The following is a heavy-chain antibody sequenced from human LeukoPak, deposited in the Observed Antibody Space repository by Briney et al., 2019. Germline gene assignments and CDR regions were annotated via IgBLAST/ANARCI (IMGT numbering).Heavy chain of an antibody. CDR3: ARDTWSGYSYGLYYFDY. CDR2: ISYDGSNK. D-gene: IGHD5-18*01. CDR1: GFPFSSYA. J-gene: IGHJ4*02. Sequence: RPGGSLRLSCAASGFPFSSYAMHWVRQAPGKGLEWVAVISYDGSNKYYADSVKGRFTISRDNSKNTLYLQMNSLRAEDTAVYYCARDTWSGYSYGLYYFDYWGQGTLVTVSS. V-gene: IGHV3-30-3*01.